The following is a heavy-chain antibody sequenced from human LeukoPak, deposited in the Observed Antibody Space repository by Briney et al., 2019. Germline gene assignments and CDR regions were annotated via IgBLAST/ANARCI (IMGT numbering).Heavy chain of an antibody. CDR3: AKGLFITMVRGVTDY. CDR2: TSGSGRTT. CDR1: GFTFSSHD. V-gene: IGHV3-23*01. D-gene: IGHD3-10*01. Sequence: GGSLRLTCIASGFTFSSHDMSWVRQAPGKGLEWVSATSGSGRTTYYADSVKGRFTISRDNSKNTLYLNMNSLRAEDTAVYYCAKGLFITMVRGVTDYWGQGTLVTVSS. J-gene: IGHJ4*02.